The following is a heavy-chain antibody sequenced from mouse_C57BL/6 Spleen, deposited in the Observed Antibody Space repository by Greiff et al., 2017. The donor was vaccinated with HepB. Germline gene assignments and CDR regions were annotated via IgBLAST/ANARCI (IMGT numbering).Heavy chain of an antibody. CDR1: GFTFSNYW. D-gene: IGHD1-1*01. CDR3: TGRGFTTVVRYFDV. Sequence: EVKLEESGGGLVQPGGSMKLSCVASGFTFSNYWMNWVRQSPEKGLEWVAQIRLKSDNYATHYAESVKGRFTISRDDSKSSVYLQMNNLRAEDTGIYYCTGRGFTTVVRYFDVWGTGTTVTVSS. V-gene: IGHV6-3*01. CDR2: IRLKSDNYAT. J-gene: IGHJ1*03.